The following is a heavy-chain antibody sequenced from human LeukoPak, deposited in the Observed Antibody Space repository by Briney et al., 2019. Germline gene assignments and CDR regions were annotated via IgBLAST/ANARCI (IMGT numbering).Heavy chain of an antibody. Sequence: SETLSLTCTVSGGSISSNNYYWGWIRQPPGKGLEWIGSIYYSGSTYYNASLKSRVTISVDTSKNQFSLKLSSVTAADTAVYYCARRLAVFDYWGQGTLVTVSS. D-gene: IGHD6-19*01. V-gene: IGHV4-39*07. CDR3: ARRLAVFDY. CDR1: GGSISSNNYY. CDR2: IYYSGST. J-gene: IGHJ4*02.